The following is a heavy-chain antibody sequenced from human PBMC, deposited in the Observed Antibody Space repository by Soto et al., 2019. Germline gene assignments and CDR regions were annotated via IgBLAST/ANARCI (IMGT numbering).Heavy chain of an antibody. CDR3: ARDKARRQYFDY. CDR2: SYYSGST. V-gene: IGHV4-59*12. CDR1: GGSISSCY. Sequence: SETLSLTCTFSGGSISSCYWSWIRQPPGKGLEWIGYSYYSGSTYYNPSLKSRVTISVDTSKNQFSLKLSSVTAADTAVYYCARDKARRQYFDYWGQGTLVTVSS. J-gene: IGHJ4*02.